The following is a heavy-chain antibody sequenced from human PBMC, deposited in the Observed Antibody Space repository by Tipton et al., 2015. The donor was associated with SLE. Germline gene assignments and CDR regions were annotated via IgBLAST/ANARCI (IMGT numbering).Heavy chain of an antibody. Sequence: TLSLTCTVSGGSIRSSRYYWGWIRQPPGKGLEWIGSIYYSGTTYYNPSLKSRVTISVDTSKNQFSLKLSSVTAADTAVYYCARDRKYSSSPDAFDIWGQGTMVTVSS. CDR2: IYYSGTT. J-gene: IGHJ3*02. CDR1: GGSIRSSRYY. CDR3: ARDRKYSSSPDAFDI. V-gene: IGHV4-39*02. D-gene: IGHD6-6*01.